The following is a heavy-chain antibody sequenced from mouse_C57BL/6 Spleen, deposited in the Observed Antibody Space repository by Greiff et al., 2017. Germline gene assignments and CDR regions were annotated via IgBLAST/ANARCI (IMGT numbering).Heavy chain of an antibody. Sequence: VQLQQSGAELMKPGASVKLSCKASGYTFTGYWIEWVKQRPGHGLEWIGEILPGSGSTNYNEKFKGKATFTADTSSNTAYMQLSSLTTEDSAIYDCAREGNDYDRYYFDYWGQGTTLTVSS. D-gene: IGHD2-4*01. J-gene: IGHJ2*01. CDR2: ILPGSGST. V-gene: IGHV1-9*01. CDR1: GYTFTGYW. CDR3: AREGNDYDRYYFDY.